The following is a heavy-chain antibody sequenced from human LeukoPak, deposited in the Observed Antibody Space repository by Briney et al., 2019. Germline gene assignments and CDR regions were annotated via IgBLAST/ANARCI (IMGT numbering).Heavy chain of an antibody. D-gene: IGHD1-26*01. J-gene: IGHJ4*02. Sequence: GGSLRLSCAASGFTFRNYWMGWVRQAPGKGLEWVANTKPDGSAEYYADSVRGRFTTSRDNANNFLYLQMYSLRAEDTAVYYCAKNRGGSYYSGSDYWGQGTLVTVSS. V-gene: IGHV3-7*03. CDR3: AKNRGGSYYSGSDY. CDR2: TKPDGSAE. CDR1: GFTFRNYW.